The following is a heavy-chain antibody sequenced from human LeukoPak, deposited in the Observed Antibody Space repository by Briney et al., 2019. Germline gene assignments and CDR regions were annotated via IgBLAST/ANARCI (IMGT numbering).Heavy chain of an antibody. D-gene: IGHD6-6*01. CDR1: GFSFSSYW. CDR2: IKQDGSEQ. V-gene: IGHV3-7*03. CDR3: ARARLHSYYFDY. J-gene: IGHJ4*02. Sequence: PGGSLSLFCAASGFSFSSYWMIWVRPPPGRGLEWVANIKQDGSEQYYVDSVKGRFTISRDNAKNSLYLQMNSLRAEDTAVYYCARARLHSYYFDYWGQGTLVTVSS.